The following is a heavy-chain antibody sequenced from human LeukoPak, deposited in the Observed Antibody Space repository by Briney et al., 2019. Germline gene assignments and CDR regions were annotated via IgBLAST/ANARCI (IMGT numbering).Heavy chain of an antibody. Sequence: NSSQTLSLTCTVSGGSIRSGSYYWSWIRQPAGKGLEWIGRIYTSGSTNYNPSLKSRVTISVDTSKNQFSLKLSSVTAADTAVYYCARDSGYSGYFDYMDVWGKGTTVTISS. V-gene: IGHV4-61*02. CDR1: GGSIRSGSYY. CDR3: ARDSGYSGYFDYMDV. J-gene: IGHJ6*03. D-gene: IGHD5-12*01. CDR2: IYTSGST.